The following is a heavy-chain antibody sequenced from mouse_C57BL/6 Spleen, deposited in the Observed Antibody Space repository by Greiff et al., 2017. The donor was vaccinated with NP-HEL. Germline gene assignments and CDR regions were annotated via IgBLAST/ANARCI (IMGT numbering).Heavy chain of an antibody. D-gene: IGHD1-1*02. J-gene: IGHJ3*01. CDR2: IYPGSGNT. CDR3: ANGGTRAWFAY. Sequence: VQLQQSGPELVKPGASVKISCKASGYSFTSYYIHWVKQRPGQGLEWIGWIYPGSGNTKYNEKFKGKATLTADTSSSTAYMQLSSLTSEDSAVYYCANGGTRAWFAYWGQGTLVTVSA. V-gene: IGHV1-66*01. CDR1: GYSFTSYY.